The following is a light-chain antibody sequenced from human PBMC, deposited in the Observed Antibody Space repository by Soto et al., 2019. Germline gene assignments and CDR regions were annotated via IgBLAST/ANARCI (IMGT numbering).Light chain of an antibody. Sequence: IQLTQSPTSLSASVGDRVTITCRASQGISLSLAWYQQRPGNSPRLLIYDASALGSGVPSRFSGHASGTEFTLSISSLHPEDFATYFCLQYESYPITFGQGTRLEI. V-gene: IGKV1-13*02. CDR2: DAS. CDR3: LQYESYPIT. J-gene: IGKJ5*01. CDR1: QGISLS.